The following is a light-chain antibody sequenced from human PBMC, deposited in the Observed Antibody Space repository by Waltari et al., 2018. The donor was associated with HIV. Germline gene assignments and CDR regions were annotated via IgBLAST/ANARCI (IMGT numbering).Light chain of an antibody. CDR2: DGS. CDR3: QQFYRLPIT. CDR1: DDIIFY. Sequence: IHMTQSPSSLSASVGDRVTLPCQARDDIIFYLNWFQQQPGKAPKLLIYDGSNLETGVSSRFSGNGSGTDFTFTITILQTEDLATYYCQQFYRLPITFGQGTRL. V-gene: IGKV1-33*01. J-gene: IGKJ5*01.